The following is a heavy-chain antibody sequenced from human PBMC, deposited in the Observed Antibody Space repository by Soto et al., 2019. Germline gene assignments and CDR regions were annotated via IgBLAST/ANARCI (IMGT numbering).Heavy chain of an antibody. D-gene: IGHD2-15*01. J-gene: IGHJ3*02. Sequence: WEPLPLPCTVSGGSISSTIYYWGWFRQPPGKGLEWIGSIHYTGTTSYNPSLKSRVTRSVDTSKNQFSLKLSSVTAADTAVFYCARHNIVIVDTLKTDAFDIWGQGTMVTVSS. CDR3: ARHNIVIVDTLKTDAFDI. V-gene: IGHV4-39*01. CDR2: IHYTGTT. CDR1: GGSISSTIYY.